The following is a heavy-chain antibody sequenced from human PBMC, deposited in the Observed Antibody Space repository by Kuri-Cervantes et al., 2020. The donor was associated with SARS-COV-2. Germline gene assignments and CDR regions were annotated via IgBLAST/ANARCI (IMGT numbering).Heavy chain of an antibody. CDR2: IYSGGSST. CDR1: GFTFSSYA. Sequence: GGSLRLSCAASGFTFSSYAMSWVRQAPGKGLEWVSVIYSGGSSTYYADSVKGRFTISRDNSKNTLYLQMNSLRAEDTAVYYCARGAHDYYYYGMGVWGQGTTVTVSS. CDR3: ARGAHDYYYYGMGV. V-gene: IGHV3-23*03. J-gene: IGHJ6*02.